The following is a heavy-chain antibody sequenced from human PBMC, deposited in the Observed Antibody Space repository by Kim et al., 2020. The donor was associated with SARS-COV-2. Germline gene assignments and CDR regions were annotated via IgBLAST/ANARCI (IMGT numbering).Heavy chain of an antibody. D-gene: IGHD6-13*01. V-gene: IGHV3-23*01. CDR3: ANPRQPDY. Sequence: SRDITAYPDSVKRRFTISRDNSKNTLYLQMSSLRAEDTAIYYCANPRQPDYWGQGTLVTVSS. CDR2: SRDIT. J-gene: IGHJ4*02.